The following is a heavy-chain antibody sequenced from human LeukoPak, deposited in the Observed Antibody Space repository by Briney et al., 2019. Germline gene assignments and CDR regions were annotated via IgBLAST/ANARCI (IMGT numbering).Heavy chain of an antibody. J-gene: IGHJ6*02. D-gene: IGHD5-18*01. Sequence: PSETLSLTCTVSGGSFSSGDYYWSWIRQPPGKGLEWIGEINHSGSTNYNPSLKSRVTISVDTSKNQFSLKLSSVTAADTAVYYCARVVRKSGYSYGTNYCYYGMDVWGQGTTVTVSS. CDR2: INHSGST. V-gene: IGHV4-34*01. CDR3: ARVVRKSGYSYGTNYCYYGMDV. CDR1: GGSFSSGDYY.